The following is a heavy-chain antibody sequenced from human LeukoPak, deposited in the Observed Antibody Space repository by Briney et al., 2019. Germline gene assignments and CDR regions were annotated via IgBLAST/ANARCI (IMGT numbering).Heavy chain of an antibody. CDR2: ISSSGSTI. Sequence: PGGSLRLSCAASGFTFSDYYMSWIRQAPGKGLGWVSYISSSGSTIYYAGSVKGRFTISRDNAKNSLYLQMNSLRAEDTAVYYCARCYYDSSGADYWGQGTLVTVSS. V-gene: IGHV3-11*01. CDR3: ARCYYDSSGADY. D-gene: IGHD3-22*01. CDR1: GFTFSDYY. J-gene: IGHJ4*02.